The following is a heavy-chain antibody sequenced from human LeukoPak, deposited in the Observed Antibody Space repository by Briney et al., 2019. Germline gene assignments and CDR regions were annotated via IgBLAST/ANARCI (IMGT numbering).Heavy chain of an antibody. CDR2: ISSGSDYI. Sequence: GGSLRLSCSALGFTFTYYNMNWVRQAPGKGLEWVSSISSGSDYIYYADSAKGRFTISRDNAKNSLYLQMSSLSAEDTAVYYCARVDESEGDYWGQGTLVTVSS. V-gene: IGHV3-21*06. CDR1: GFTFTYYN. CDR3: ARVDESEGDY. J-gene: IGHJ4*02.